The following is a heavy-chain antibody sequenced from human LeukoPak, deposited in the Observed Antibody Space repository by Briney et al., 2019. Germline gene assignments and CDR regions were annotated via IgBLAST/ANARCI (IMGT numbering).Heavy chain of an antibody. D-gene: IGHD6-19*01. J-gene: IGHJ4*02. CDR2: IGDNGGST. CDR3: AKIPVSYSSGWSNFDY. V-gene: IGHV3-23*01. CDR1: GFTFSSYG. Sequence: GRSLRLSCAASGFTFSSYGMHWVRQTPRTGLERVSGIGDNGGSTYYADSVKGRFTISRDNSKNTLFLQMNSLRAEDTAVYYCAKIPVSYSSGWSNFDYWGQGTLVTVSS.